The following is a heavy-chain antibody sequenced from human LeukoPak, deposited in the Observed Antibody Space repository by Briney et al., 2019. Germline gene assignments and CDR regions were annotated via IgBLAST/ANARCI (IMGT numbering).Heavy chain of an antibody. CDR1: GFTFSSYS. CDR2: ISSSSSYI. V-gene: IGHV3-21*01. CDR3: ARDGGIAARYFQH. J-gene: IGHJ1*01. D-gene: IGHD6-13*01. Sequence: PGGSLRLSCAASGFTFSSYSMNWVRQAPGKGLEWVSSISSSSSYIYYADSVKGRFTISRDNAKNSLYLQMNSLRAEDTAVYYCARDGGIAARYFQHWGQGTLVTVSS.